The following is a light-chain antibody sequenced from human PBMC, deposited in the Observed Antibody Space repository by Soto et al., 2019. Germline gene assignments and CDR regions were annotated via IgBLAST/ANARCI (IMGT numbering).Light chain of an antibody. CDR1: QSISSW. Sequence: IQMTQSPSTLAASLGDRVTITCGASQSISSWLAWYQQKPGKAPKLLIYDASSLESGVPSRFSGSGSGTEFTLTISSLQPDDFATYYCQHYNSYSEAFGQGTKVDIK. CDR3: QHYNSYSEA. J-gene: IGKJ1*01. V-gene: IGKV1-5*01. CDR2: DAS.